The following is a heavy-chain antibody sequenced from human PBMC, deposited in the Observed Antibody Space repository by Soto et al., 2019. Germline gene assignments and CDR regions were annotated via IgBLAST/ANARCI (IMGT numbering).Heavy chain of an antibody. CDR3: ARTALPEHYSNYGMVGLDP. D-gene: IGHD4-4*01. V-gene: IGHV1-46*01. CDR1: GYTFTSYY. J-gene: IGHJ5*02. CDR2: INPSGGST. Sequence: GASVKVSCKASGYTFTSYYMHWVRQAPGQGLEWMGIINPSGGSTSYAQKFQGRVTMTRDTSTSTVYMELSSLRSEDTAVYYCARTALPEHYSNYGMVGLDPWGQGTLVTVSS.